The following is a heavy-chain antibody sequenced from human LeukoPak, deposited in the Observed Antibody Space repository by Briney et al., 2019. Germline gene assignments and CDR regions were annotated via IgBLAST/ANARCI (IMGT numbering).Heavy chain of an antibody. Sequence: SETLSLTCTVSGGSISSSSYYWGWIRQPPGKGPEWIGSIYYSGSTYYNPSLKSRVTISVDTSKNQFSLKLSSVTAADTAVYYCARKGDSIAARPFDYWGQGTLVTVSS. CDR2: IYYSGST. D-gene: IGHD6-6*01. J-gene: IGHJ4*02. CDR3: ARKGDSIAARPFDY. CDR1: GGSISSSSYY. V-gene: IGHV4-39*01.